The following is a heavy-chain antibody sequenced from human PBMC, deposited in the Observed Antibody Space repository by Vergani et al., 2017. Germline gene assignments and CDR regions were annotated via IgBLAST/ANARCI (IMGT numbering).Heavy chain of an antibody. CDR3: ARFHYDVFTVSASYFDY. J-gene: IGHJ4*02. Sequence: QVQLQESGPGLVKASQTLSLTCSVSGAYVGSGGYYWSWVRQRPGMGLDWIGYIYYSGTTYYNPSLKSRITMSVDTSKNQFSLRLSSVSAADTAVYYCARFHYDVFTVSASYFDYWGQGTLVTVSS. V-gene: IGHV4-30-4*08. CDR2: IYYSGTT. D-gene: IGHD3-9*01. CDR1: GAYVGSGGYY.